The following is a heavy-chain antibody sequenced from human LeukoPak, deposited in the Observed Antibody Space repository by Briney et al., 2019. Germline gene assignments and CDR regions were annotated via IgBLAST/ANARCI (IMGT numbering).Heavy chain of an antibody. Sequence: PSETLSLTCAVYGGSFSGYYWSWIRQPPGKGLKWFGEFNHSGSTNYNPSLKSRVTISVDTSKNQFSLKLSSVTAADTAVYYCARGRLGSGWFETSGYFDYWGQGTLVTVSS. CDR3: ARGRLGSGWFETSGYFDY. D-gene: IGHD6-19*01. CDR2: FNHSGST. CDR1: GGSFSGYY. V-gene: IGHV4-34*01. J-gene: IGHJ4*02.